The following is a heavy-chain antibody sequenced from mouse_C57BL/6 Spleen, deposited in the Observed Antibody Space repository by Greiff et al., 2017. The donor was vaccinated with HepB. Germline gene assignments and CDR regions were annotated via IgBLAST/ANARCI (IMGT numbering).Heavy chain of an antibody. J-gene: IGHJ3*01. CDR3: ARSGDYDEGAWFAY. Sequence: ESGPGILQSSQTLSLTCSFSGFSLSTSGMGVSWIRQPSGKGLEWLAHIYWDDDKRYNPSLKSRLTISKDTSRNQVFLKITSVDTADTATYYCARSGDYDEGAWFAYWGQGTLVTVSA. D-gene: IGHD2-4*01. CDR2: IYWDDDK. V-gene: IGHV8-12*01. CDR1: GFSLSTSGMG.